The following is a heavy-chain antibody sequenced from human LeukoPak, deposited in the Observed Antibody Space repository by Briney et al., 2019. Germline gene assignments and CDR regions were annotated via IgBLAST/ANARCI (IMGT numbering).Heavy chain of an antibody. CDR3: ARGYDFWSGYEYYFDY. CDR1: GGSISSYY. Sequence: PPETLSLTCTVSGGSISSYYWSWIRQPPGKGLEWIGYIYYSGSTNYNPSLKSRVTISVDTSKNQFSLKLSSVTAADTAVYYCARGYDFWSGYEYYFDYWGQGTLVTVSS. V-gene: IGHV4-59*01. D-gene: IGHD3-3*01. J-gene: IGHJ4*02. CDR2: IYYSGST.